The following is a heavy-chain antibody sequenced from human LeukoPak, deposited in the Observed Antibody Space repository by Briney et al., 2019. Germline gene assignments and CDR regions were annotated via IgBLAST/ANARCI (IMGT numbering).Heavy chain of an antibody. CDR3: GRGGNGIDI. V-gene: IGHV3-74*01. Sequence: PGGSLRLSCAASGFTFSHYVMHWVRQAPGKGLVWVSRINSDESNKNYYADAVKGRFIISRDNAKNTLYLQMNSLRAEDTAVYFCGRGGNGIDIWGQGTTVSVSS. CDR1: GFTFSHYV. CDR2: INSDESNK. J-gene: IGHJ3*02. D-gene: IGHD2-8*01.